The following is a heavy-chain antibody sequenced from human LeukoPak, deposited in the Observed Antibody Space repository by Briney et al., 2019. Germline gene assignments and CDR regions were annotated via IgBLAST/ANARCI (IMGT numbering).Heavy chain of an antibody. Sequence: PGGSLRLSCTTSKFNFNSYGMTWIRQAPGKGLEWVSYISNTGSFISYADSVKGRFTISRDNAKNSLYLQMNSLRAEDAAAYYCVRARGAGPGAHFDYWGQGTLVTVSS. CDR1: KFNFNSYG. V-gene: IGHV3-11*01. CDR2: ISNTGSFI. J-gene: IGHJ4*02. D-gene: IGHD3-10*01. CDR3: VRARGAGPGAHFDY.